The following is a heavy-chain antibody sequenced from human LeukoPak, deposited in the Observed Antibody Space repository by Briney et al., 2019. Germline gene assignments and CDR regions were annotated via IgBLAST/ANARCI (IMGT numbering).Heavy chain of an antibody. D-gene: IGHD1-26*01. CDR1: GGSISSGSYY. CDR3: ARGNRGSYFHY. J-gene: IGHJ4*02. CDR2: IYTSGST. Sequence: PSETLSLTCTVSGGSISSGSYYWSWIRQPAGKGLEWIGRIYTSGSTNYNPSLKSRVTISVDTSENQFSLKLSSVTAADTAVYYCARGNRGSYFHYWGQGTLVTVSS. V-gene: IGHV4-61*02.